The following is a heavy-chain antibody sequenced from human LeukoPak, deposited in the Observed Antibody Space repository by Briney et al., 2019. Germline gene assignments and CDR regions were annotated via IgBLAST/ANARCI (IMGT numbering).Heavy chain of an antibody. V-gene: IGHV3-48*01. J-gene: IGHJ4*02. CDR3: ARGLYYDILTGYSGGSFDY. D-gene: IGHD3-9*01. CDR1: GFTFSLYS. Sequence: GGSLRLSCAASGFTFSLYSMNWVRQAPGKGLEWVSYISSRSRTIYYADSVKGRFTISRDNAKNTLYLQMNSLRAEDTAVYYCARGLYYDILTGYSGGSFDYWGQGTLVTVSS. CDR2: ISSRSRTI.